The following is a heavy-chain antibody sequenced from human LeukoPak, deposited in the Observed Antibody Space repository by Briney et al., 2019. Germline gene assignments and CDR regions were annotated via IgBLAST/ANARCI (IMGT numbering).Heavy chain of an antibody. J-gene: IGHJ5*02. CDR2: VSYDGSNK. D-gene: IGHD2-2*01. CDR3: AKEKCSSTSCPTHTKGGWFDP. V-gene: IGHV3-30*07. CDR1: GFTFSSYP. Sequence: DPGGSLRLSCAASGFTFSSYPMHWVRQAPGKGLEWVTVVSYDGSNKYYADSVKGRFTISRDNSKNTLYLQMNSLRAEDTAVYYCAKEKCSSTSCPTHTKGGWFDPWGQGTLVTVSS.